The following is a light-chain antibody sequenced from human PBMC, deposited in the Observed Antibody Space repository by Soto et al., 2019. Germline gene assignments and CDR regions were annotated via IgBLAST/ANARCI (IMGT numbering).Light chain of an antibody. V-gene: IGKV3-15*01. CDR1: QSVSSK. CDR3: QQFNNWPRT. J-gene: IGKJ1*01. Sequence: EIAMTQSPATLSVSPGERATLSCRASQSVSSKLAWYQQKPGQAPRLLIYDASTRATGIPARFSGSGSGTEFTLTISSLQSEDFAVYYCQQFNNWPRTFGQRTKVEIK. CDR2: DAS.